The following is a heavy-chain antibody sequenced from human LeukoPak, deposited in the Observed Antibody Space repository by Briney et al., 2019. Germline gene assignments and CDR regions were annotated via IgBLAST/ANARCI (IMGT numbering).Heavy chain of an antibody. J-gene: IGHJ5*02. CDR2: ISGSGGST. V-gene: IGHV3-23*01. Sequence: GGSLRLSCAASGFTFSSYAMNWVRQAPGKGLERVSTISGSGGSTYYADSVKGRFTISRDNSKNTLYLQMNSLRDDDTAVYYCVRGVGVSRFNYFDPWGQGTLVTVSS. D-gene: IGHD5-24*01. CDR3: VRGVGVSRFNYFDP. CDR1: GFTFSSYA.